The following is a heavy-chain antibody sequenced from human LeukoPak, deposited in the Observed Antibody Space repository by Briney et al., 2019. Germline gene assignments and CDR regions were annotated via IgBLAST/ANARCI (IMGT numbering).Heavy chain of an antibody. J-gene: IGHJ4*02. Sequence: GGSLRLSCAASGFTFSDYRMNWVRQAPGKGLEWVSDISSSSITVYADSVKGRFTISRDNAKNSLYLQMNSLRDEDTAVYYCARGRFKAHDTDNWGQGTLVTVSS. D-gene: IGHD3-9*01. CDR2: ISSSSITV. CDR3: ARGRFKAHDTDN. V-gene: IGHV3-48*02. CDR1: GFTFSDYR.